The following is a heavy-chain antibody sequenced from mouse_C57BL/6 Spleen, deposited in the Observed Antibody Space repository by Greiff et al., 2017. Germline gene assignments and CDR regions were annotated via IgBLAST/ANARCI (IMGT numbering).Heavy chain of an antibody. CDR2: ISGGGGNT. D-gene: IGHD1-1*01. CDR1: GFTFSSYT. V-gene: IGHV5-9*01. J-gene: IGHJ1*03. CDR3: ANYGSSYGYWYFDV. Sequence: EVKLVESGGGLVKPGGSLKLSCAASGFTFSSYTMSWVRQTQEKRLEWVATISGGGGNTYYPDSVKGRFTISRDNAKNTLYLQMSSLRFEDTALYYCANYGSSYGYWYFDVWGTGTTVTVSS.